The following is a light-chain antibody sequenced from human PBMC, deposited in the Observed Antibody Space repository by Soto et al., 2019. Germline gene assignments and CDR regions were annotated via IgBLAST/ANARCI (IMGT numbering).Light chain of an antibody. Sequence: EIVLTQSPGTLSLSPGERATLSFRASQSVSRSYLAWYQQKSGQAPRLLMYGASSRATGIPDRFSGSGSGTHFTLTITSLQPEDFAVYYCQQYGSLWTFGQGTKVDIK. J-gene: IGKJ1*01. CDR2: GAS. CDR1: QSVSRSY. V-gene: IGKV3-20*01. CDR3: QQYGSLWT.